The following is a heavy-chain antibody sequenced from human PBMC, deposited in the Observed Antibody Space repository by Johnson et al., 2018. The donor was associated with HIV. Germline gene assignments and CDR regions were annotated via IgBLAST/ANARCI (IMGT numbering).Heavy chain of an antibody. CDR1: GFTFSSYG. J-gene: IGHJ3*02. Sequence: QMQLVESGGGVVQPGGSLRLSCAASGFTFSSYGMHWVRQAPGKGLEWVAFIRYDGSNKYYADSVKGRFTISRDNSKNTLYLQMNSLRAEDTSVYYCAKGTFAAFDIWGQGTMVTVSS. CDR2: IRYDGSNK. CDR3: AKGTFAAFDI. V-gene: IGHV3-30*02. D-gene: IGHD3-10*01.